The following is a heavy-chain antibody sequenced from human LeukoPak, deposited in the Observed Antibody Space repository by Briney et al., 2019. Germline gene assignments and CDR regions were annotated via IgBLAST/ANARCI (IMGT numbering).Heavy chain of an antibody. J-gene: IGHJ4*02. CDR3: AREPMTGIDY. V-gene: IGHV3-21*01. CDR2: ISSSSSYI. Sequence: PGESLRLSCAASGFTFSSYSMNWVRQAPGKGLKWVSSISSSSSYIYYAESVKGRFTISRDNAKNSLYLQMNSLRAEDTVVYYCAREPMTGIDYWGQGTLVTVSS. D-gene: IGHD1-1*01. CDR1: GFTFSSYS.